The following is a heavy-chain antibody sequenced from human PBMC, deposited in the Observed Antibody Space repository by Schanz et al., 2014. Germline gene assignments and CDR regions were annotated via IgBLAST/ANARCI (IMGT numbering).Heavy chain of an antibody. CDR1: GGTFNSYA. D-gene: IGHD4-17*01. V-gene: IGHV1-69*04. J-gene: IGHJ4*02. CDR2: IIPPLRQT. CDR3: ARIIDGDYLY. Sequence: QVQLVQSGAEVKKPGSSVKVSCKASGGTFNSYAVSWVRQAPGQGFEWVGSIIPPLRQTRYAQKFEERVIITADTSTTTVYMDLASLTSDDTAVYFCARIIDGDYLYWGQGTLVTVSS.